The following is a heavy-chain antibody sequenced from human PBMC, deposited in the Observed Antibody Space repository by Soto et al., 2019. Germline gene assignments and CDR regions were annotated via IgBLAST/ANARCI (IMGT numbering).Heavy chain of an antibody. Sequence: VQLVQSGAEVKKPGASVRSSCTASGISYTTYPIHCVRQAPGQGLEWMGWINAGNGDTRYSQSFQGRVTLTTDTSATTTYMDLSSLTSEDTSIYYCARAISGYVTWGQGTLVTVSS. D-gene: IGHD5-12*01. V-gene: IGHV1-3*01. CDR1: GISYTTYP. J-gene: IGHJ4*02. CDR2: INAGNGDT. CDR3: ARAISGYVT.